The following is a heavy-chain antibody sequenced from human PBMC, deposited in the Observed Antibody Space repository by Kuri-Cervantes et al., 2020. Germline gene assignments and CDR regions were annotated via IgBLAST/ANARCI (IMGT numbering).Heavy chain of an antibody. CDR3: ARVGDSSGYLDY. D-gene: IGHD3-22*01. Sequence: SETLSLTCTVSGGSISSYYWSWIRQHPGKGLEWIGYIYYSGSTYYNPSLKSRVTISVDTSKNQFSLKLSSVTAADTAVYYCARVGDSSGYLDYWGQGTLVTVSS. CDR1: GGSISSYY. CDR2: IYYSGST. J-gene: IGHJ4*02. V-gene: IGHV4-59*06.